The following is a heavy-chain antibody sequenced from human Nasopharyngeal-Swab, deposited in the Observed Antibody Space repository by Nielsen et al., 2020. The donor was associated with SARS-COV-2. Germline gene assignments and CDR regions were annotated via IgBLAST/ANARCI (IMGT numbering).Heavy chain of an antibody. J-gene: IGHJ4*02. Sequence: GESLKISCAASGFAFSDYYMSWIRQAPGKGLEWIAYISYTSSIIYYADSVKGRFTISRDNAKNSLYLQMDRLRAEDTAVYYCARGGDYPNYWGQETLVTVSS. D-gene: IGHD4/OR15-4a*01. CDR2: ISYTSSII. V-gene: IGHV3-11*01. CDR1: GFAFSDYY. CDR3: ARGGDYPNY.